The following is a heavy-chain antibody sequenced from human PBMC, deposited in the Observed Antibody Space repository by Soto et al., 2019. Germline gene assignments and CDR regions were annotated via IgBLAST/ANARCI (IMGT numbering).Heavy chain of an antibody. CDR1: GGSISSYY. V-gene: IGHV4-59*01. D-gene: IGHD3-22*01. Sequence: PSETLSLTCTVSGGSISSYYWSWIRQPPGKGLEWIGYIYYSGSTNYNPSLKSRVTISVDTSKNQFSLKLSSVTAADTAVYYCARSAYYDSSGFDYWGQGALVTVSS. CDR3: ARSAYYDSSGFDY. CDR2: IYYSGST. J-gene: IGHJ4*02.